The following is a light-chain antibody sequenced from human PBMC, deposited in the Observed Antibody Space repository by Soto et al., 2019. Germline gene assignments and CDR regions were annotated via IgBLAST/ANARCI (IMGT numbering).Light chain of an antibody. J-gene: IGLJ2*01. Sequence: QSVLTQPASVSGSPGQSITISCTGTSSDVGGYNYVSWYQQHPGKAPKLMIYDVSNRPSGVSNRFSGSKSGNTASLTISGQQAEDEFDYDFSSYTNSSTLVFGGGTKVTVL. CDR1: SSDVGGYNY. CDR2: DVS. V-gene: IGLV2-14*01. CDR3: SSYTNSSTLV.